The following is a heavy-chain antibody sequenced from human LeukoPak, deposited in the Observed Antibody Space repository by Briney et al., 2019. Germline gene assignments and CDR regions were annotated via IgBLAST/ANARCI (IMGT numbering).Heavy chain of an antibody. J-gene: IGHJ5*02. D-gene: IGHD2/OR15-2a*01. CDR3: AKDRVSPGFNWFDP. Sequence: PGGSLRLSCAASGVIISSYAMSWVRQAPGKGLEWVSAINGRGDNTYYADFVKGRFTISRDNSKSTVYLHMNRLRTEDTAVYYCAKDRVSPGFNWFDPWGQGTLVTVSS. V-gene: IGHV3-23*01. CDR1: GVIISSYA. CDR2: INGRGDNT.